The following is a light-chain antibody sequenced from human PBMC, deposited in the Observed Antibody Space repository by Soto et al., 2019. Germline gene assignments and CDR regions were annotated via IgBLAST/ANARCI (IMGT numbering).Light chain of an antibody. Sequence: QSVLTQPPSASGTPGQRVTISCSGSSSNIGSNYVYWYQQLPGTVPQLLIYRNSERPSGVPDRSSGSKSGTSASLAISGLRSEDEADYYCAAWDDSLSGVVFGGGTKVTVL. CDR2: RNS. CDR3: AAWDDSLSGVV. V-gene: IGLV1-47*01. CDR1: SSNIGSNY. J-gene: IGLJ2*01.